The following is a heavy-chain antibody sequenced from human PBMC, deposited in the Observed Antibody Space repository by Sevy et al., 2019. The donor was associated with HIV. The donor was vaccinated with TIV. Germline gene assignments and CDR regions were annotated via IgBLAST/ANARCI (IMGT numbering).Heavy chain of an antibody. V-gene: IGHV3-7*01. CDR3: ARWDV. Sequence: GGSLSLSCAASGFTFSSNWMNWVRQAPGKGLEWVANIKEDGSDKYNVDSVKGRFTISRDNAQNSLYLEMNSLRAEDTAVYYCARWDVWGKGTTVTVSS. CDR2: IKEDGSDK. CDR1: GFTFSSNW. J-gene: IGHJ6*04.